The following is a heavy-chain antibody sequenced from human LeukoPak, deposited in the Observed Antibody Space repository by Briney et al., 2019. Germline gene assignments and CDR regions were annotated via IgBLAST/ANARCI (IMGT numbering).Heavy chain of an antibody. V-gene: IGHV3-7*04. CDR3: ARDVSPSESGVYFLDAFDI. D-gene: IGHD3-22*01. CDR1: GLTFGNYW. J-gene: IGHJ3*02. Sequence: GGSLRLSCAASGLTFGNYWMTWVRQAPGRGLEWVANINQDGSDKNYVDSVKGRFSISRDNAKNSLFLQLNSLRVEDTAVYFCARDVSPSESGVYFLDAFDIWGRGTMVTVSS. CDR2: INQDGSDK.